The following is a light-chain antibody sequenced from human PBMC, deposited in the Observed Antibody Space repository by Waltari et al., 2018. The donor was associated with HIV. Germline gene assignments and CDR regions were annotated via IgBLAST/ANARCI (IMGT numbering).Light chain of an antibody. CDR3: QQRSNWPPA. CDR2: DAS. CDR1: QSVSRY. J-gene: IGKJ4*01. Sequence: VLTHSPATLSLSPGQIATLPCRASQSVSRYFAWYQQKPGQAPRLLIYDASKRATGIPARFSGSGSGTDFTLTINSLEPEDFAVYYCQQRSNWPPAFGGGTKVEIK. V-gene: IGKV3-11*01.